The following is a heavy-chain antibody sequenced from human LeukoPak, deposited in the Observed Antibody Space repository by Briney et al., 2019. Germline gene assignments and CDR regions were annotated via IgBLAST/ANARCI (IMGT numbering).Heavy chain of an antibody. Sequence: ASVTVSCTVSGYALTEITMHWMWNRHAPGQGRKGGSIPIFGTTNNSQKFQGRVTITADESTSTAYMELSSLRSEDTAVYYCARGPGLPPGYSSSWYSNPKDYYYYYMGVWGKGTTVTISS. J-gene: IGHJ6*03. CDR2: SIPIFGTT. D-gene: IGHD6-13*01. CDR3: ARGPGLPPGYSSSWYSNPKDYYYYYMGV. V-gene: IGHV1-69*13. CDR1: GYALTEIT.